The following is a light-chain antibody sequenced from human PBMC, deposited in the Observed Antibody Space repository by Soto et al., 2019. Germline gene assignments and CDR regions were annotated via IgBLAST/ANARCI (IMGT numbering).Light chain of an antibody. CDR1: QSVSSN. CDR2: GAS. V-gene: IGKV3-15*01. Sequence: EIVMTQSPASLSVPPGKRATLSCRASQSVSSNFAWYLQKPGQAPRLLIYGASTRATAVPARFTASGSGTEFTLTISSLQSDDFGVYYCQQYDTWPRTFGEGTKVDIK. CDR3: QQYDTWPRT. J-gene: IGKJ4*01.